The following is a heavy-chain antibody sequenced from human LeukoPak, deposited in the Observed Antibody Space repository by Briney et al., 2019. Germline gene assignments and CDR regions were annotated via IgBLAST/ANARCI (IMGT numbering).Heavy chain of an antibody. J-gene: IGHJ5*02. CDR2: NIPIFGTA. V-gene: IGHV1-69*01. CDR1: GFTFSSYA. Sequence: GGSLRLSCAASGFTFSSYAISWVRQAPGQGLEWVGGNIPIFGTANYAQKFQGRVTITADESTSTAYMELSSLRSEDTAVYYCARYRAAADGWFDPWGQGTLVTVSS. CDR3: ARYRAAADGWFDP. D-gene: IGHD6-13*01.